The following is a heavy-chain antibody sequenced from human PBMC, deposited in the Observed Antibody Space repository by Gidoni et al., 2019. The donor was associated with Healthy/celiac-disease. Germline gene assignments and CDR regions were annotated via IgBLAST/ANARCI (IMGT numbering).Heavy chain of an antibody. Sequence: QVQLVQSGAEVKKPGASVKVSCKASGYTFTGYYMHWVRQAPGQGLEWMGWINPNSGGTNYAQKCQGWVTMTRDTSISTAYMELSRLRSDDTAVYYCARTFCGGDCYPYYGMDVWGQGTTVTVSS. CDR3: ARTFCGGDCYPYYGMDV. CDR1: GYTFTGYY. V-gene: IGHV1-2*04. D-gene: IGHD2-21*02. J-gene: IGHJ6*02. CDR2: INPNSGGT.